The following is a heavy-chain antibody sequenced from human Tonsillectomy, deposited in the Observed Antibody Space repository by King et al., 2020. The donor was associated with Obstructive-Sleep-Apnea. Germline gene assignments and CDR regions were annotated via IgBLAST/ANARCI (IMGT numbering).Heavy chain of an antibody. CDR3: AGGREDIVVVPAAY. V-gene: IGHV3-30*04. CDR2: ISDDGSNK. CDR1: GFTFSSYA. Sequence: VQLVESGGGVVQPGRSVRLSCAASGFTFSSYAMHWVLQAPGKGLEWVAGISDDGSNKYYADSVKGRFTISRDTSKNTLYLQMNSLRAEDTAVYYCAGGREDIVVVPAAYWGQGTLVTVSS. D-gene: IGHD2-2*01. J-gene: IGHJ4*02.